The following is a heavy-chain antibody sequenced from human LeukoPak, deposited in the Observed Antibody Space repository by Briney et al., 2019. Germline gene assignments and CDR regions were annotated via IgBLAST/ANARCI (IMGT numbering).Heavy chain of an antibody. D-gene: IGHD4-17*01. Sequence: ASVKVSCKASGYTFTSYAMHWVRQAPGQRLEWMGWINAGNGNTKYSQKFQGRVTITRDTSASTAHMELSSLRSEDTAVYYCVYGDYSWYFDYWGQGTLVTVSS. CDR2: INAGNGNT. CDR3: VYGDYSWYFDY. CDR1: GYTFTSYA. J-gene: IGHJ4*02. V-gene: IGHV1-3*01.